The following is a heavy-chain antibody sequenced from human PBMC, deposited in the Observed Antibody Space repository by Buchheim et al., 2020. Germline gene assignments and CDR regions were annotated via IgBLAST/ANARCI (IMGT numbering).Heavy chain of an antibody. Sequence: EVQLVESGGDLVQPGGSLRLSCAASGFTFSSYRMNWVRQAPGKGLEWVSYITSSSSTIRYADSVRGRFNISRHTAKHFLYLHMNSLRAEDTAVYYCARAYCSGGSCYATIDYWGLGTL. CDR2: ITSSSSTI. CDR1: GFTFSSYR. V-gene: IGHV3-48*01. J-gene: IGHJ4*02. CDR3: ARAYCSGGSCYATIDY. D-gene: IGHD2-15*01.